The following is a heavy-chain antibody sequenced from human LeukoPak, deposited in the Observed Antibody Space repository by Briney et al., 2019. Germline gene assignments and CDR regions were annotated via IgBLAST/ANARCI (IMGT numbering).Heavy chain of an antibody. D-gene: IGHD5-24*01. V-gene: IGHV1-46*01. Sequence: GPSVKVSCKGSVGSRYTFAGYYMHWVRQAPGQGLEWMGIINPSGGSTSYAQKFQGRVTMTRDTSTNTVYMELRSLRSEDTAVYYCAGADPDNYYYYMDVWGKGTTVPVSS. CDR3: AGADPDNYYYYMDV. J-gene: IGHJ6*03. CDR1: VGSRYTFAGYY. CDR2: INPSGGST.